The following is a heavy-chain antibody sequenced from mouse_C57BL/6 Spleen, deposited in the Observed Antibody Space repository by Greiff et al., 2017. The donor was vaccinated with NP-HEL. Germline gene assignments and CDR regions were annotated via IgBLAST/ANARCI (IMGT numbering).Heavy chain of an antibody. Sequence: QVQLQQSGPELVKPGASVKLSCKASGYTFTSYDINWVKQRPGQGLEWIGWIYPSDGSTKYNEKFKGKATLTVDPSYSTAYMELHSLTSEDSAVYVCARSLSGGYYAMDDWGQGTSVTVSS. D-gene: IGHD2-3*01. CDR2: IYPSDGST. V-gene: IGHV1-85*01. CDR1: GYTFTSYD. J-gene: IGHJ4*01. CDR3: ARSLSGGYYAMDD.